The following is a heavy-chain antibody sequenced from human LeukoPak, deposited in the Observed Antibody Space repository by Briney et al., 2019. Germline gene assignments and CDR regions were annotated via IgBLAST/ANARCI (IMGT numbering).Heavy chain of an antibody. V-gene: IGHV3-21*01. CDR1: GFTFSSYS. Sequence: NPGGSLRLSCAASGFTFSSYSMNWVRQAPGKGLEWVSSISSSSSYIYYADSVKGRFTISRDNAKNPLYLQMNSLRAEDTAVYYCARGPIVVVPDYYMDVWGKGTTVTVSS. J-gene: IGHJ6*03. D-gene: IGHD2-2*01. CDR2: ISSSSSYI. CDR3: ARGPIVVVPDYYMDV.